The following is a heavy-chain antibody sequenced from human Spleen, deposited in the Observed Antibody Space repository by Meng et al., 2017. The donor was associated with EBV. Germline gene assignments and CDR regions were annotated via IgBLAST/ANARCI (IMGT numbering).Heavy chain of an antibody. J-gene: IGHJ5*02. CDR3: ARGAYDSSGYYDS. V-gene: IGHV4-61*01. CDR2: IFYSGST. CDR1: GGSVSIDSYY. Sequence: QVQLQESGPGRVKPSETLSPTCAVSGGSVSIDSYYWTWIRQPPGKGLEWIGYIFYSGSTTYNPSLKSRVTISADTSKNQFSLKLSSVSAADTAVYYCARGAYDSSGYYDSWGQGTLVTVSS. D-gene: IGHD3-22*01.